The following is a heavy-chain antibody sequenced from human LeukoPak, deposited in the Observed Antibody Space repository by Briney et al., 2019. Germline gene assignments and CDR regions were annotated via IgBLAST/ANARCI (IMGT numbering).Heavy chain of an antibody. Sequence: TGRSLRLSCAASGFPFSNNVMTWVRQAPARGRSLLPAIRGSGGSTYYADSVKGQFTISRDNSKNMLYLQMNSLRDEDMAVYYCAKTFPYGTTWYGFCDYWGQGALVTVSS. CDR2: IRGSGGST. J-gene: IGHJ4*02. CDR1: GFPFSNNV. V-gene: IGHV3-23*01. D-gene: IGHD3-3*01. CDR3: AKTFPYGTTWYGFCDY.